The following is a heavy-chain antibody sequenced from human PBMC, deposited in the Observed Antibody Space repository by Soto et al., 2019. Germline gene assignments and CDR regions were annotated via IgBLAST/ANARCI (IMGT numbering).Heavy chain of an antibody. J-gene: IGHJ4*01. CDR3: ARHGSFEQLVLRFEH. D-gene: IGHD1-1*01. V-gene: IGHV4-39*01. Sequence: QLQLRESGPGLVRPSETLSLTCLLSGDSMRRSDHYWAWIRQIPGKGLGGIGSVYYSGTAYYNPSLQGTVTISIDTSKNQFSLKLNSVTAADTAPYYSARHGSFEQLVLRFEHWGRGILVSVSS. CDR1: GDSMRRSDHY. CDR2: VYYSGTA.